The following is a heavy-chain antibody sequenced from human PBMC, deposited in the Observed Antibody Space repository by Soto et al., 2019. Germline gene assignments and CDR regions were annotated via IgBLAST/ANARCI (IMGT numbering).Heavy chain of an antibody. J-gene: IGHJ5*02. CDR3: GTESAGSGQIAWFDP. Sequence: SETLSLTCSVSRGSISSYYWSWVRQPPGKGLEWIGFIHRTGSTKYNPSLESRVTISVDTSQNQLSLRLSSVTAADTAVYYCGTESAGSGQIAWFDPWGQGTLLNVSS. CDR2: IHRTGST. V-gene: IGHV4-59*01. CDR1: RGSISSYY. D-gene: IGHD3-10*01.